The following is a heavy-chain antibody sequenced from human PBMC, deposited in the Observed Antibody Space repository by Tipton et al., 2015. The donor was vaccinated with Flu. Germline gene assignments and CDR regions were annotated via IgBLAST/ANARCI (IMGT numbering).Heavy chain of an antibody. V-gene: IGHV5-51*03. J-gene: IGHJ3*02. D-gene: IGHD3-16*01. CDR1: GYTFSDYW. Sequence: QLVQSGAEVKKPGESLKISCKASGYTFSDYWIGWVRQKPGRGLEWMGFIYPDDSDTRYSPSIQGQVTISADKSISTAYLQWSSLKASDTAIYYCARPLILHVDDGLDIWGQGTMVTVSS. CDR2: IYPDDSDT. CDR3: ARPLILHVDDGLDI.